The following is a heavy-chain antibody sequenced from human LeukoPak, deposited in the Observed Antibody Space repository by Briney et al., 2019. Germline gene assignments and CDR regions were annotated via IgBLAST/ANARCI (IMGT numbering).Heavy chain of an antibody. CDR1: GFTFSSFS. CDR3: ARDFGAYVDSIMGCLGRFDS. V-gene: IGHV3-21*01. CDR2: ISSTSIYI. J-gene: IGHJ4*02. D-gene: IGHD5-18*01. Sequence: GGSLRLSCAASGFTFSSFSMGWVRQAPGKGLEWVSGISSTSIYIYHADSLEGRFTISRDNAENSLYLQMTSLRAEDTGVHYCARDFGAYVDSIMGCLGRFDSWGRGTLVTVSS.